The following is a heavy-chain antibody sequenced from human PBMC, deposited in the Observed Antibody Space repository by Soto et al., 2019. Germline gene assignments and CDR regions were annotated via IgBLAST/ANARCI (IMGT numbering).Heavy chain of an antibody. Sequence: GASVKVSCKASGYTFTSYGISWVRQAPGQGLEWMGWISAYNGNTNYAQKLQGRVTMTTDTSTSTAYMELRSLRSDDTAVYYCARDRDDGYYYYYGMDVWGQGTTVTVSS. CDR2: ISAYNGNT. CDR3: ARDRDDGYYYYYGMDV. CDR1: GYTFTSYG. D-gene: IGHD2-21*02. V-gene: IGHV1-18*01. J-gene: IGHJ6*02.